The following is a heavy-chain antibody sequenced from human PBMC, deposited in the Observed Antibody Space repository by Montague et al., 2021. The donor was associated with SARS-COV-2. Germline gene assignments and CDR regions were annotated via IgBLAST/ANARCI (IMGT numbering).Heavy chain of an antibody. CDR1: GFTFSSYG. V-gene: IGHV3-33*06. Sequence: SLRLSCAASGFTFSSYGMHWVRQAPGKGLEWVAVIWYDGSNKYYADPVKGRFTISRDNSKNTLYLQMNSLRAEDTAVYYCAKEIIEVAADWYFDLWGRGTLVTVSS. J-gene: IGHJ2*01. CDR3: AKEIIEVAADWYFDL. CDR2: IWYDGSNK. D-gene: IGHD6-19*01.